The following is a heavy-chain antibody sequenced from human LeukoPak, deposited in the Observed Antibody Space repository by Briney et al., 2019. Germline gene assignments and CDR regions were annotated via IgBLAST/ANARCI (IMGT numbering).Heavy chain of an antibody. Sequence: GGSLRLSCAASGFTFSSYAMHWVRQAPGKGLEWVAVISYDGSNKYYADSVKGRFTISRDNSKNTLYLQMNSLRAEDTAVYYCAKAGPGHYDFWSGYSSYYYYGMDVWGQGTTVTVSS. J-gene: IGHJ6*02. CDR2: ISYDGSNK. D-gene: IGHD3-3*01. CDR3: AKAGPGHYDFWSGYSSYYYYGMDV. V-gene: IGHV3-30-3*01. CDR1: GFTFSSYA.